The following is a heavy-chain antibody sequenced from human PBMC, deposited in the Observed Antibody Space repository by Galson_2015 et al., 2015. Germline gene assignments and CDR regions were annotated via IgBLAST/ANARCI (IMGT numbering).Heavy chain of an antibody. V-gene: IGHV1-69*10. D-gene: IGHD6-13*01. CDR3: ARDSREAAAELYYYGMDV. J-gene: IGHJ6*02. Sequence: SVKVSCKASGGTFSSYAISWVRQAPGQGLEWMGGIIPIFGIANYAQKFQGRVTITADKSTSTAYMELSSLRSEDTAVYYCARDSREAAAELYYYGMDVWGQGTTVTVSS. CDR2: IIPIFGIA. CDR1: GGTFSSYA.